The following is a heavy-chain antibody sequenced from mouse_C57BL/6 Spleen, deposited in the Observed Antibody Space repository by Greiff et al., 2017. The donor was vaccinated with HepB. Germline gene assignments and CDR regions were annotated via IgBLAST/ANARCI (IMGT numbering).Heavy chain of an antibody. J-gene: IGHJ4*01. CDR2: IWWDDDK. CDR1: GFSLSTFGMG. Sequence: QVTLKESGPGILQPSQTLSLTCSFSGFSLSTFGMGVGWIRQPSGKGLEWLAHIWWDDDKYYNPALKSRLTISKDTSKNQVFLKIANVDTADTATYYCALIARGSSYGAMDYWGQGTSVTVSS. CDR3: ALIARGSSYGAMDY. D-gene: IGHD1-1*01. V-gene: IGHV8-8*01.